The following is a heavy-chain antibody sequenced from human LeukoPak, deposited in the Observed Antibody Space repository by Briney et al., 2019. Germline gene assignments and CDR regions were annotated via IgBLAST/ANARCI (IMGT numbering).Heavy chain of an antibody. J-gene: IGHJ4*02. D-gene: IGHD1-14*01. CDR3: AKPEDEGSFDY. V-gene: IGHV3-30*18. CDR2: ISYDGSNK. CDR1: GFTFSSYG. Sequence: GGSLRLSCAASGFTFSSYGMHWVRQAPGKGLEWVAVISYDGSNKYYADSVKGRFTISRDNSKNTLYLQMNSLRAEDTAVYYCAKPEDEGSFDYWGQGTLVTVSS.